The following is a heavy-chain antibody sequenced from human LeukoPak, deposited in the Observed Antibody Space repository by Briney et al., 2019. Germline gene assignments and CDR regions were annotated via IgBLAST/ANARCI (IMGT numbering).Heavy chain of an antibody. V-gene: IGHV3-23*01. CDR1: GFTFSGYW. Sequence: GGSLRLSCAASGFTFSGYWMSWVRQAPGKGLEWVSAISGSGGSTYYADSVKGRFTISRDNSKNTLYLQMNSLRAEDTAVYYCAKVFGDYDFWSGPGPFDPWGQGTLVTVSS. CDR2: ISGSGGST. CDR3: AKVFGDYDFWSGPGPFDP. D-gene: IGHD3-3*01. J-gene: IGHJ5*02.